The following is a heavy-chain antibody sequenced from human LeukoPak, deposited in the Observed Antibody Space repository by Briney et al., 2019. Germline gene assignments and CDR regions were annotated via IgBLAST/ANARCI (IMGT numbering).Heavy chain of an antibody. V-gene: IGHV3-30*03. CDR3: ARGQFRFSDYDSSGFDY. CDR1: GFTFRNYG. D-gene: IGHD3-22*01. J-gene: IGHJ4*02. Sequence: GGSLRLSCAASGFTFRNYGMHWVRQAPGKGLEWVAVISSDGGTPYYADSVKGRFSISRDNSKNTVHLQMNSLRVEDTAVYYCARGQFRFSDYDSSGFDYWGQGTLVTVSS. CDR2: ISSDGGTP.